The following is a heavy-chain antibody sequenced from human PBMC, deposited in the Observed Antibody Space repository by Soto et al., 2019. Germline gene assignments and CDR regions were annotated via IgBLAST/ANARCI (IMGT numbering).Heavy chain of an antibody. D-gene: IGHD1-26*01. J-gene: IGHJ4*02. CDR2: INDGGSA. CDR3: ARGLFSETHYSGGWYFFDY. Sequence: QVQLQQWGAGLLKPSETLSLTCAVYGGSFSGYSWTWIRQSPGKGLEWIGQINDGGSANYNPSLKSRVTISVDPSNNEFFRELSSVTAADTAVYYCARGLFSETHYSGGWYFFDYWGQGTLVTVSS. CDR1: GGSFSGYS. V-gene: IGHV4-34*01.